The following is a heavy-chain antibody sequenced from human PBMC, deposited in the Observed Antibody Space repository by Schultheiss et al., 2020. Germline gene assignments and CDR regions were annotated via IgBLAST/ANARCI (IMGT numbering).Heavy chain of an antibody. CDR2: IGTAGDT. J-gene: IGHJ6*02. CDR1: GFTFSSYD. CDR3: ARDEGAAVPYGMDV. V-gene: IGHV3-13*01. Sequence: GESLKISCAASGFTFSSYDMHWVRQATGKGLEWVSAIGTAGDTYYPGSVKGRFTISRDNAKNSLYLQMNSLRAEDTAVYYCARDEGAAVPYGMDVWGQGTTVTVSS. D-gene: IGHD3-16*01.